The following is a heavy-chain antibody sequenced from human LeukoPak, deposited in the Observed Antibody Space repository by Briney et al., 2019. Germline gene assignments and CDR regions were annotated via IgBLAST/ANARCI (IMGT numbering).Heavy chain of an antibody. CDR2: INPNSGGT. Sequence: ASVKVSCKASGYTFTGYYMHWVRQAPGQGLEWMGWINPNSGGTKYAQKFQGRVTMTRDTSIRAAYMELSRLRSDDTAVYYCARGHSSGWYEIHYWGQGTLVTVSS. V-gene: IGHV1-2*02. CDR1: GYTFTGYY. D-gene: IGHD6-19*01. CDR3: ARGHSSGWYEIHY. J-gene: IGHJ4*02.